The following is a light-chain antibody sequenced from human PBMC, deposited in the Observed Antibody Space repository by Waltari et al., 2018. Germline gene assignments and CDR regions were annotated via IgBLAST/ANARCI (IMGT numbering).Light chain of an antibody. J-gene: IGKJ2*01. Sequence: CRASQSVINDYLAWYQQKPGQAPSLLIYAASRRDVGVPDRFSGSGSGTDFTLTISRLEPEDFAIFYCQQYGVSPYTFGQGTKLEV. V-gene: IGKV3-20*01. CDR3: QQYGVSPYT. CDR1: QSVINDY. CDR2: AAS.